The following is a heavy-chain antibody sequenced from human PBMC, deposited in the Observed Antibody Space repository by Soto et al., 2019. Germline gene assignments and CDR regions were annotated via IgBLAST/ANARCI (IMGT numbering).Heavy chain of an antibody. J-gene: IGHJ2*01. Sequence: GGSLGLACAASGFTFSSYEMNWVRQAPGKGLEWVSYISSSGSTIYYADSVKGRFTISRDNAKNSLYLQMNSLRAEDTAVYYCARAGFVSAYWYFDLWGRGTLVTVSS. CDR3: ARAGFVSAYWYFDL. CDR2: ISSSGSTI. V-gene: IGHV3-48*03. CDR1: GFTFSSYE.